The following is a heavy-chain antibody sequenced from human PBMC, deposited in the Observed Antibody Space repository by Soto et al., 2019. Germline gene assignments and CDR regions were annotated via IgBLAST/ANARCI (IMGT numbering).Heavy chain of an antibody. CDR1: NGSITSSGYY. J-gene: IGHJ4*02. CDR2: IYYSGST. CDR3: AREGSD. Sequence: QVQLQESGPGLVKPSQTLSLTCTVSNGSITSSGYYWSWIRQHPGKGLEWIGYIYYSGSTFYSPSLKSRVTISIDTSKNQFSLNLTSVTAADTAVYYCAREGSDWGQGTLVTVSS. V-gene: IGHV4-31*03.